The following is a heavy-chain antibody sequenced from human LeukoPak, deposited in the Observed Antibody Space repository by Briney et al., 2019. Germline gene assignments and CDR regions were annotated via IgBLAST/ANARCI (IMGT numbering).Heavy chain of an antibody. D-gene: IGHD6-19*01. CDR3: ASTTVTGPDPGYFDY. V-gene: IGHV5-51*01. CDR2: IYPGDSQT. Sequence: GESPKISCQGSGYSFSNYWIGWVRQMPGKGPEWMGIIYPGDSQTRYSPSFQGQVTISADKSISTAYLQWSSLKASDTAMYYCASTTVTGPDPGYFDYWGQGTLVTVSS. CDR1: GYSFSNYW. J-gene: IGHJ4*02.